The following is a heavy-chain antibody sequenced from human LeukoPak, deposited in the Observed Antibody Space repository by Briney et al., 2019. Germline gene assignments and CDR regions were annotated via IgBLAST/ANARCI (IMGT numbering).Heavy chain of an antibody. CDR2: INHSGST. J-gene: IGHJ6*03. Sequence: SETLSLTCAVYGGSFSGYYWSWIRQPPGKGLEWIGEINHSGSTNYNPSLKSQVTISVDTSKNQFSLKLSSVTAADTAVYYCAYVPQYYYYYMDVWGKGTTVTVSS. CDR3: AYVPQYYYYYMDV. V-gene: IGHV4-34*01. CDR1: GGSFSGYY. D-gene: IGHD2-2*01.